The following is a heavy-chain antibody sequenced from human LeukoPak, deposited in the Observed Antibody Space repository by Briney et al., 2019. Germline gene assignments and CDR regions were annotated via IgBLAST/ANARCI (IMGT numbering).Heavy chain of an antibody. CDR1: GFTFSSYA. D-gene: IGHD6-13*01. Sequence: GRSLRLSCAASGFTFSSYAMNWVRQAPGKGPDWVALISYDGSNKYYADSVKGRFTISRDNSESTLYLQMNSLRAEDTVVYYCARGGLYTSSWYGPIDYWGQGTLVTVSS. V-gene: IGHV3-30*04. CDR3: ARGGLYTSSWYGPIDY. J-gene: IGHJ4*02. CDR2: ISYDGSNK.